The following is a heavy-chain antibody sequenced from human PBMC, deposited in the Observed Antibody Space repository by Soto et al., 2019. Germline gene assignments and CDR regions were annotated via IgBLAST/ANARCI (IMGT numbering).Heavy chain of an antibody. CDR1: GFTFSSYA. CDR2: ISYDGSKK. Sequence: QVQLVESGGGVVQPGRSLRLSCAASGFTFSSYAMHWVRQAPGKGLEWVAVISYDGSKKYYADSVKGRFTISRDNSKNTLYLQMNSLRTEDTAVYYCARDYYRFKRGYVFSMDVWGQGTTVTVSS. CDR3: ARDYYRFKRGYVFSMDV. V-gene: IGHV3-30-3*01. J-gene: IGHJ6*02. D-gene: IGHD5-12*01.